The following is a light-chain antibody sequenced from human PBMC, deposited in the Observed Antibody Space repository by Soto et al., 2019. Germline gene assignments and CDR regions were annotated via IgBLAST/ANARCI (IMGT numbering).Light chain of an antibody. V-gene: IGKV2-28*01. CDR2: FGS. CDR3: MQALQTPCT. Sequence: DIVMTQSPLSLPVTPGEPASISCRSSQSLLHTNGYNYLDWYLQKPGQSPQLLIYFGSNRASVVPDRFSGSGSGTDFTLKISRVEAEDVGVYYCMQALQTPCTFGQETKLEIK. CDR1: QSLLHTNGYNY. J-gene: IGKJ2*02.